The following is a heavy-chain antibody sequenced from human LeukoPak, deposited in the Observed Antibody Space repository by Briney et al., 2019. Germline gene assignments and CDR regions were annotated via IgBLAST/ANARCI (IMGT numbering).Heavy chain of an antibody. CDR1: GFTFTAYY. Sequence: ASVKVSCKASGFTFTAYYIHWVRQAPGQRLEWMGWINPKNGGTTYAQNFQGRVTMTRDTSISTAYMEISSLRSDDTAVYYCARGGSGSYSGWFDPWGRGPLVPVSS. V-gene: IGHV1-2*02. CDR2: INPKNGGT. CDR3: ARGGSGSYSGWFDP. J-gene: IGHJ5*02. D-gene: IGHD3-10*01.